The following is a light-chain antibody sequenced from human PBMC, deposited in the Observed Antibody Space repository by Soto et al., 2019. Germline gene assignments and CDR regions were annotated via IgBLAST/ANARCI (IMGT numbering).Light chain of an antibody. CDR3: AAWDDGLIGLQVV. V-gene: IGLV1-44*01. CDR1: GSNIGSYA. CDR2: SNN. J-gene: IGLJ2*01. Sequence: QSVLTQPPSASGTPGQRVTISCSGSGSNIGSYAVSWYQQLPGMAPKLLIYSNNQRPSGVPDRFSGSKSGTSASLAISGLQSEDEADYFCAAWDDGLIGLQVVFGGGTKLTVL.